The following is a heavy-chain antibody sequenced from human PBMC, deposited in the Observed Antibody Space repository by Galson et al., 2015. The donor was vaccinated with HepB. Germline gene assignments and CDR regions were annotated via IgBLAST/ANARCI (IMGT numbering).Heavy chain of an antibody. V-gene: IGHV3-43*01. CDR2: ISWDGGST. J-gene: IGHJ4*02. D-gene: IGHD6-19*01. CDR3: ATGWSSGWYYFNY. Sequence: SLRLSCAASGFTFDDYTMHWVRQAPGKGLEWVSLISWDGGSTYYADSVKGRFTISRDNSKNSLYLQMNSLRTEDTALYYCATGWSSGWYYFNYWGQGTLVTVSS. CDR1: GFTFDDYT.